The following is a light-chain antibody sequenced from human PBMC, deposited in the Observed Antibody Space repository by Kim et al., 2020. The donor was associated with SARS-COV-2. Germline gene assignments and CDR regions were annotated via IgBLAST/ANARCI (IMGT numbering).Light chain of an antibody. Sequence: VPPGEGVTPSCRASHIVNSILAWFQQNPGQAPILLIDGTSTSATSIPVMFSGSASATQFTLTISILQAEDFAVYYCQQYKEWPRTFGPGTKVDIK. CDR2: GTS. V-gene: IGKV3-15*01. J-gene: IGKJ1*01. CDR1: HIVNSI. CDR3: QQYKEWPRT.